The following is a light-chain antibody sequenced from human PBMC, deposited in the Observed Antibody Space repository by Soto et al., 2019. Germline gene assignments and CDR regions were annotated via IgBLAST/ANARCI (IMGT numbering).Light chain of an antibody. CDR3: QHRSNWPSVT. V-gene: IGKV3-11*01. CDR2: DAS. J-gene: IGKJ4*01. CDR1: QSLSSS. Sequence: EIVLTQSPTTLSLSPGDRATLSCRASQSLSSSLAWYRHQPGQAPRLLIYDASSRATGIPGRFSGSRSGTHFTLTISSLQPEDFGVYYCQHRSNWPSVTFGGGTKVEIK.